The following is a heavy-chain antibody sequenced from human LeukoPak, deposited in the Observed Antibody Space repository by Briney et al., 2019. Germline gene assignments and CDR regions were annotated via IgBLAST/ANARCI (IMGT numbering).Heavy chain of an antibody. V-gene: IGHV4-34*01. CDR3: ARGGTVVRVWNRFDP. D-gene: IGHD4-23*01. CDR1: GGSFSGYY. CDR2: IYHSGST. J-gene: IGHJ5*02. Sequence: SETLSLTCAVYGGSFSGYYWSWIRQPPGKGLEWIGYIYHSGSTYYNPSLKSRVTISVDRSKNQFSLKLISVTAADTAVYYCARGGTVVRVWNRFDPWGQGTLVTVSS.